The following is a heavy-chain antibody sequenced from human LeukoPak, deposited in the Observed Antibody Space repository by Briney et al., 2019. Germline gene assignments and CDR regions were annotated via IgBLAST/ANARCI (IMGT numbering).Heavy chain of an antibody. CDR2: VCHDGGT. D-gene: IGHD4-17*01. CDR3: ASKHYGDYYFDY. V-gene: IGHV4-31*03. Sequence: SETLSLTCTVSGGSISSGGYCWSWIRQHPGKGLEWIGYVCHDGGTSYNPSLKSRVTVAIDTSKNQFSLKLNSVTAADTAVFYCASKHYGDYYFDYWGQGTLVTVSS. CDR1: GGSISSGGYC. J-gene: IGHJ4*02.